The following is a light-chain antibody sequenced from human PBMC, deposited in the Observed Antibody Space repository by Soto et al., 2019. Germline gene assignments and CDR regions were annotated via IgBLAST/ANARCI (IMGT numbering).Light chain of an antibody. CDR2: GDN. Sequence: QSALTQPPSVSGAPRQRVSISCTGSTSNIGAPYDVHWYQHLPGTAPKLLIYGDNNWPSGVPDRFSGSKSGTSASLAITRLQAEDEADYYCQSYDISLHNYVFGTGTKVTVL. V-gene: IGLV1-40*01. J-gene: IGLJ1*01. CDR3: QSYDISLHNYV. CDR1: TSNIGAPYD.